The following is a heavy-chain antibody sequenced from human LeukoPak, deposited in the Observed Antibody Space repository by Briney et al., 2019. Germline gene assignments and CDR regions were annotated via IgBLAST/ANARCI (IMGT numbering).Heavy chain of an antibody. Sequence: GGSLRLSCAASGFTLSDHYIDWVRQAPGKGLEWVGRSGNKASSYITEYAASVRGRFTMSRDESKNSLYLQMNSLEIEDTAVYHCTRGSSGLSVYALDIWGQGTRVTVSS. CDR3: TRGSSGLSVYALDI. D-gene: IGHD5-12*01. CDR1: GFTLSDHY. CDR2: SGNKASSYIT. V-gene: IGHV3-72*01. J-gene: IGHJ3*02.